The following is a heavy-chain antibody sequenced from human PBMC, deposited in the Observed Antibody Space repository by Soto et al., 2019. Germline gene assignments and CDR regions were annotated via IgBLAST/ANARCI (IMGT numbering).Heavy chain of an antibody. Sequence: SVKVSCNASGYTFTGYYMHWVRQAPGQGLEWMGWINPNSGGTNYAQKFQGRVTMTRDTSISTAYMELSRLRSDDTAVYYCARVRLSDYYYGMDVWGQGTTVTVSS. CDR1: GYTFTGYY. CDR2: INPNSGGT. J-gene: IGHJ6*02. V-gene: IGHV1-2*02. CDR3: ARVRLSDYYYGMDV. D-gene: IGHD4-17*01.